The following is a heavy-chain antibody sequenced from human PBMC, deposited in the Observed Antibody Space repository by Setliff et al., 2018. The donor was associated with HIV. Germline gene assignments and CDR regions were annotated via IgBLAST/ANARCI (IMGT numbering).Heavy chain of an antibody. CDR2: IYYSGST. CDR3: AREGKEGATPFDY. Sequence: LSLTCTVSGGSISSGDYYWSWIRQPPGKGLEWIGYIYYSGSTYYNPSLKSRVTISVDTSKNQFSLKLSSVTAADAAVYYCAREGKEGATPFDYWGQGTLVTVSS. J-gene: IGHJ4*02. CDR1: GGSISSGDYY. V-gene: IGHV4-30-4*08. D-gene: IGHD1-26*01.